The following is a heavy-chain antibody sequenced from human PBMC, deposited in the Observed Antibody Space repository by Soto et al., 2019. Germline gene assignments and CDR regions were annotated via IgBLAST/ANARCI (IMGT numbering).Heavy chain of an antibody. V-gene: IGHV3-7*01. J-gene: IGHJ3*02. CDR3: ASTITSLRRGSPYCSGGSCYPDAFDI. Sequence: QPGGSLRLSCAASGFTFSSYWMSWVRQAPGKGLEWVANIKQEGSEKYYVDSVKGRFTISRDNAKNSLYLQMNSLRAEDTAVYYCASTITSLRRGSPYCSGGSCYPDAFDIWGQGTMVTVSS. D-gene: IGHD2-15*01. CDR1: GFTFSSYW. CDR2: IKQEGSEK.